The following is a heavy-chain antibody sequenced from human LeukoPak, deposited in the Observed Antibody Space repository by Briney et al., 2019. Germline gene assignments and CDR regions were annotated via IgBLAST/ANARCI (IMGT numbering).Heavy chain of an antibody. CDR2: INPNSGDT. V-gene: IGHV1-2*06. CDR3: SRVDSGHDYGPS. CDR1: GYTFTAYY. J-gene: IGHJ3*01. D-gene: IGHD5-12*01. Sequence: ASVKVSCKASGYTFTAYYMHWVRQVPGQGLEWMGRINPNSGDTDYAQKFQGRVIMTRDTSISTAYMEVSRLRSDDTAVYYCSRVDSGHDYGPSWGQGTTVTVSS.